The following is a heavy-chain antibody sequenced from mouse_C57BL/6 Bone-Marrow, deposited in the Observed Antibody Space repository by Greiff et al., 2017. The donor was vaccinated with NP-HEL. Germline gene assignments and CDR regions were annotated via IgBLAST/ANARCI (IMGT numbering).Heavy chain of an antibody. Sequence: QVQLKESGAELVRPGTSVKVSCKASGYAFTNYLIEWVKQRPGQGLEWIGVINPGSGGTNYNEKFKGKATLTADKSSSTAYMQLSSLTSEDSAVYFCARGPLAAYWGQGTLVTVSA. J-gene: IGHJ3*01. CDR3: ARGPLAAY. V-gene: IGHV1-54*01. CDR1: GYAFTNYL. CDR2: INPGSGGT. D-gene: IGHD4-1*01.